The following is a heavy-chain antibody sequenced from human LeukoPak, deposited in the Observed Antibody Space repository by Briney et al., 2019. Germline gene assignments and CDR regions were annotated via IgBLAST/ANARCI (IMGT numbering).Heavy chain of an antibody. V-gene: IGHV3-15*01. CDR2: IKSKTDGGTA. D-gene: IGHD3-3*01. J-gene: IGHJ4*02. CDR1: GFTFSNAW. CDR3: LYFWSGSSLVDY. Sequence: GGSLRLSCAASGFTFSNAWMSWVRQAPGKGLEWVGRIKSKTDGGTADYAAPVKGRFTISRDDSKNTLYLEMYSLKTEDTAMYYCLYFWSGSSLVDYWGQGTLVTVSS.